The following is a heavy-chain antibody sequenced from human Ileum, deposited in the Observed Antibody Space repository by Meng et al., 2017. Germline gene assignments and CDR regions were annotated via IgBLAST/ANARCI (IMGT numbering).Heavy chain of an antibody. CDR2: IKQDGSEE. CDR3: ARDTNDGSGFMIVTDGFDI. J-gene: IGHJ3*02. Sequence: GGSLRPSCPASEFTLRSYWIGCVRQAPGKGLEWVASIKQDGSEEQYVDSVKGRFSISRDNAKNSFFLQMDTLRAEDTAVYYCARDTNDGSGFMIVTDGFDIWGQGTMVTVSS. V-gene: IGHV3-7*01. CDR1: EFTLRSYW. D-gene: IGHD3-10*01.